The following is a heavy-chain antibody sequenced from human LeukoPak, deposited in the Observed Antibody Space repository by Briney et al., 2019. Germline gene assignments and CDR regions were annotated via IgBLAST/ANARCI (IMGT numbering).Heavy chain of an antibody. Sequence: GGSLRLSCAASGFTFNASAMHWVRQLPGKGLEWVSGINGNSAAIGYAASVKGRFTISRDNAKNSLYLQMNSLRPEDMGLYYCAKDIGPQVGIDWYFDLWGRGTLVTVSS. CDR2: INGNSAAI. J-gene: IGHJ2*01. CDR1: GFTFNASA. CDR3: AKDIGPQVGIDWYFDL. D-gene: IGHD2-21*01. V-gene: IGHV3-9*03.